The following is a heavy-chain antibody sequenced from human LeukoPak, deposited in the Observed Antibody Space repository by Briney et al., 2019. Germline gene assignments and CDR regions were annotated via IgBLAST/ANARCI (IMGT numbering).Heavy chain of an antibody. CDR1: GYTLTSYG. Sequence: ASVKVSCKASGYTLTSYGISWVRQAPGQGLGWMGWISAYNGNTNYAQKLQGRVTMTTDTSTSTAYMELRSLRSDDTAVYYCARAGGRITIFGVPTVPHAFDIWGQGTMVTVSS. V-gene: IGHV1-18*01. J-gene: IGHJ3*02. D-gene: IGHD3-3*01. CDR2: ISAYNGNT. CDR3: ARAGGRITIFGVPTVPHAFDI.